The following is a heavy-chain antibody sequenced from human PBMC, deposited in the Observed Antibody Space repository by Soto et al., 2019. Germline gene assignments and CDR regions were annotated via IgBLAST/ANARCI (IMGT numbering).Heavy chain of an antibody. J-gene: IGHJ6*02. V-gene: IGHV3-30*18. CDR2: ISYDGSNK. Sequence: QVQLVESGGGVVQPGRSLRLSCAASGFTFSSYGMHWVRQAPGKGLEWVAVISYDGSNKYYADSVKGRFTISRDNSKNTLYLQMNSLSAEDTAVYYCANSGGMDVWGQGTTVTVSS. CDR3: ANSGGMDV. D-gene: IGHD2-8*02. CDR1: GFTFSSYG.